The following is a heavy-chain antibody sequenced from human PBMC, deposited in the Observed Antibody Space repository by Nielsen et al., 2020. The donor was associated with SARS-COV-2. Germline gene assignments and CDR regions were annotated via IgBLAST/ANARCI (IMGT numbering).Heavy chain of an antibody. D-gene: IGHD4-17*01. CDR1: GGSISSGGYY. V-gene: IGHV4-31*03. CDR3: VSIAVTTHAFDI. J-gene: IGHJ3*02. CDR2: IYYSGST. Sequence: LRLSCTVSGGSISSGGYYWSWIRQHPGKGPEWIGYIYYSGSTYYNPSLKSRVTISVDTSKNQFSLKLSSVTAADTAVYYCVSIAVTTHAFDIWGQGTMVTVSS.